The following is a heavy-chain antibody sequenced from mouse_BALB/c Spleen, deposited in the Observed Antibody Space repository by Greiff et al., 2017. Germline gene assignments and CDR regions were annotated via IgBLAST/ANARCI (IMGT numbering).Heavy chain of an antibody. CDR1: GFTFSSYA. Sequence: EVKLQESGGGLVKPGGSLKLSCAASGFTFSSYAMSWVRQTPEKRLEWVASISSGGSTYYPDSVKGRFTISRDNARNILYLQMSSLRSEDTAMYYCARWRYDAMDYWGQGTSVTVSS. V-gene: IGHV5-6-5*01. J-gene: IGHJ4*01. CDR2: ISSGGST. CDR3: ARWRYDAMDY.